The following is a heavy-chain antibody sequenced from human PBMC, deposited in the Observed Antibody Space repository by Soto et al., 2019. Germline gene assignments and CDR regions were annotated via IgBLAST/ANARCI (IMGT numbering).Heavy chain of an antibody. CDR2: ISAYNGNT. CDR1: GYTFTSYG. Sequence: ASVKVSCKASGYTFTSYGISWVRQAPGQGLEWMGWISAYNGNTNYAQKLQGRVTMTTDTSTSTAYMELRSLRSDDTAVYYCARTERYCSSTSCHAMDVWGKGTTVTVS. V-gene: IGHV1-18*01. D-gene: IGHD2-2*01. CDR3: ARTERYCSSTSCHAMDV. J-gene: IGHJ6*03.